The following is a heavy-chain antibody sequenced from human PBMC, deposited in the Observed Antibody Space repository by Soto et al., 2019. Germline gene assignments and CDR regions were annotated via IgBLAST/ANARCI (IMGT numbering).Heavy chain of an antibody. CDR2: IKQDGSEE. V-gene: IGHV3-7*01. D-gene: IGHD6-6*01. J-gene: IGHJ6*04. CDR3: AREIAARL. Sequence: EVQLVESGGGLVQPGGSLRLSCAASGFTFSSYWMSWFRQAPGKGLEWVANIKQDGSEENYVDSVKGRFTISRDNAKNDLYLQLNILRGEYAAVYYCAREIAARLWGKGTTVTVSS. CDR1: GFTFSSYW.